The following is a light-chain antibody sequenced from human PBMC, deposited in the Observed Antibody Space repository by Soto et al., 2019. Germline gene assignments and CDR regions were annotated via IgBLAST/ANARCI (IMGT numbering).Light chain of an antibody. J-gene: IGKJ1*01. CDR2: DAS. CDR3: QHYNSYGT. CDR1: QSISSW. Sequence: DIQMTQSPSTLSAPVGDRVTITCRASQSISSWLAWYQQKPGKAPKLLIYDASSLESGVPSRFSGSGSGTEFTLTISSLQPDDFATYYCQHYNSYGTFGQGTKVDIK. V-gene: IGKV1-5*01.